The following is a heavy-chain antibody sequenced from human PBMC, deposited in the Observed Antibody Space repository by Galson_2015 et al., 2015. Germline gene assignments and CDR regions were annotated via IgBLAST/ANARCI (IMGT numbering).Heavy chain of an antibody. D-gene: IGHD3-22*01. CDR3: ASVPYDSRGYGGY. V-gene: IGHV3-11*06. Sequence: SLRLSCAASGFTFSDYYMSWIRQAPGKGLEWVSHISSSNGYTNYADSVKGRFTISRDNAKNSLYLQMNSLRAEDTAVYYCASVPYDSRGYGGYWGQGTLVTVSS. CDR1: GFTFSDYY. CDR2: ISSSNGYT. J-gene: IGHJ4*02.